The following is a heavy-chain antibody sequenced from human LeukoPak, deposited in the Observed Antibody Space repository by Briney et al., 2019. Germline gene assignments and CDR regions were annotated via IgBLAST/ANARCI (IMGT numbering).Heavy chain of an antibody. J-gene: IGHJ4*02. CDR1: GGSFSGYY. CDR2: INHSGST. CDR3: ARSTNQIAAVAY. Sequence: SETLSLTCAVYGGSFSGYYWSWIRQPPGKGLEWIGEINHSGSTNYNPSLKSRVTISVDTSKNQFSLKLSSVTAADTAVYYCARSTNQIAAVAYWGQGTLVTVSS. D-gene: IGHD6-13*01. V-gene: IGHV4-34*01.